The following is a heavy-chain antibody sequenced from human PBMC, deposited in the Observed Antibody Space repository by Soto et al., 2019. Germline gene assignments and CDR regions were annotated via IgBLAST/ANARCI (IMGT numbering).Heavy chain of an antibody. J-gene: IGHJ6*02. D-gene: IGHD5-12*01. Sequence: SQTLSLTCAIPGDSVSSNSAAWNWIRQSPSRGLEWLGRTYYRSKWYNDYAVSVKSRITINPDTSKNQFSLQLNSVTPEDTAVYYCARGLRGWLQLYYGMDVWGQGTTVTVSS. V-gene: IGHV6-1*01. CDR3: ARGLRGWLQLYYGMDV. CDR1: GDSVSSNSAA. CDR2: TYYRSKWYN.